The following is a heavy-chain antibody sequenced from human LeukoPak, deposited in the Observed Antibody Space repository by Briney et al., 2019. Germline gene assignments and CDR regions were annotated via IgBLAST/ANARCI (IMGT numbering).Heavy chain of an antibody. D-gene: IGHD3-9*01. CDR3: AIEISRLVIHAFDL. J-gene: IGHJ3*01. CDR1: GFILSTYG. Sequence: GGSLRLSCAASGFILSTYGMHWVRQDPGKGLEWVSFIQTDGSTKYYSDSAKGRFTISRDNPKNTVYLQMNSLSTEDTAVYYCAIEISRLVIHAFDLWGQGTMVTVSS. V-gene: IGHV3-30*02. CDR2: IQTDGSTK.